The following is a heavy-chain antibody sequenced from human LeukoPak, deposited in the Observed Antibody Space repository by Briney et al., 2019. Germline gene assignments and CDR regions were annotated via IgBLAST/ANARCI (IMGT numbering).Heavy chain of an antibody. CDR2: MNPNSGNT. V-gene: IGHV1-8*01. Sequence: ASVKVSCKASGYTFTSYDINWVRQATGQGLEWMGWMNPNSGNTGYAQKFQGRVTMTRNTSISTAYMELSSLRSEDTAVYYCARWEIRAGDCSSTSCYTGRFLEWFSYYYGMDVWGQGTTVTVSS. CDR3: ARWEIRAGDCSSTSCYTGRFLEWFSYYYGMDV. CDR1: GYTFTSYD. D-gene: IGHD2-2*02. J-gene: IGHJ6*02.